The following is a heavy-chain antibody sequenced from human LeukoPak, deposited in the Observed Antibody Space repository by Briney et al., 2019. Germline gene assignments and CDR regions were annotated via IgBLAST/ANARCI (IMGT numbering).Heavy chain of an antibody. CDR3: ARHVRYTYGIDY. J-gene: IGHJ4*02. CDR2: IYYSGST. Sequence: PSETLSLTCTVSGGSISSSGYYWGWIRQPPGKGLEWIGTIYYSGSTYYNPSLKSRVTISVDTSKNQFSLKLSSVIAADTAVYYCARHVRYTYGIDYWGQGTLVPVSS. CDR1: GGSISSSGYY. D-gene: IGHD5-18*01. V-gene: IGHV4-39*01.